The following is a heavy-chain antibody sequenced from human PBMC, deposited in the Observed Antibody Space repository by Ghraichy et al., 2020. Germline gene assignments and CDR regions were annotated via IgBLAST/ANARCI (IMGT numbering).Heavy chain of an antibody. Sequence: SETLSLTCAVYGGSFSGYYWSWIRQPPGKGLEWIGEINHSGSTNYNPSLKSRVTISVDTSKNQFSLKLSSVTAADTAVYYCARLGQKWLFSHRWFDPWGQGTLVTVSS. V-gene: IGHV4-34*01. D-gene: IGHD3-22*01. CDR2: INHSGST. J-gene: IGHJ5*02. CDR3: ARLGQKWLFSHRWFDP. CDR1: GGSFSGYY.